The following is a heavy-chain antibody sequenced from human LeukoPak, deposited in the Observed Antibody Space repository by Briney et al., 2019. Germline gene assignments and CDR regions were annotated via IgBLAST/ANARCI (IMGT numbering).Heavy chain of an antibody. Sequence: PGGSLRLSCAASGFTFSSYEMNWVRQAPGKGLEWVSYISSSGSTIYYADSVKGRFTISRDNAKNSLYQQMNSLRAEDTAVYYCARVLRYGSGSYMGYYFDYWGQGTLVTVSS. CDR3: ARVLRYGSGSYMGYYFDY. V-gene: IGHV3-48*03. CDR2: ISSSGSTI. CDR1: GFTFSSYE. J-gene: IGHJ4*02. D-gene: IGHD3-10*01.